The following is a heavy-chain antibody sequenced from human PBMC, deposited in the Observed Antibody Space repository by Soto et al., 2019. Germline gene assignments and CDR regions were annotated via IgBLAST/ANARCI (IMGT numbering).Heavy chain of an antibody. Sequence: QLQLQESGPGLVKPSETLSLTCTVSGGSISSSSYYWGWIRQPPGKGLEWIGSIYYSGSTYYNPSLKSRVTISVDTSKNQFSLKLSSVTASDTAVYYCARQPNHYYDSSGRNWYFDLWGRGTLVTVSS. CDR2: IYYSGST. J-gene: IGHJ2*01. CDR3: ARQPNHYYDSSGRNWYFDL. CDR1: GGSISSSSYY. V-gene: IGHV4-39*01. D-gene: IGHD3-22*01.